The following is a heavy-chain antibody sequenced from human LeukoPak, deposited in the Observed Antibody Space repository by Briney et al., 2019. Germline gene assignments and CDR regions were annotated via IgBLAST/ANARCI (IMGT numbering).Heavy chain of an antibody. J-gene: IGHJ6*02. CDR2: IFYSGST. V-gene: IGHV4-59*08. CDR3: ARTGYYGSGSSYYYGMDV. CDR1: GGSISSYY. D-gene: IGHD3-10*01. Sequence: KPSETLSLTCTVSGGSISSYYWSWIRQPPGKGLEWIGYIFYSGSTNYNPSLESRVTISLDTSKNQFSLKLNSVTAADTAVYYCARTGYYGSGSSYYYGMDVWGQGTRSPSP.